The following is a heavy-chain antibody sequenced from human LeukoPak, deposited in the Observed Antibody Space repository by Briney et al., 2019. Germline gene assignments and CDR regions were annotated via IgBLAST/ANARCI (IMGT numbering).Heavy chain of an antibody. CDR2: FDPEDGET. CDR3: ATFKVQLERRSSFYWFDP. V-gene: IGHV1-24*01. Sequence: ASVKVSCKVSGYTLTGLSMHWVRQAPGKGLEWMGGFDPEDGETIYAQKFQGRVTMTEDTSTDTAYMELSSLRSEDTAVYYCATFKVQLERRSSFYWFDPWGQGTLVTVSS. D-gene: IGHD1-1*01. CDR1: GYTLTGLS. J-gene: IGHJ5*02.